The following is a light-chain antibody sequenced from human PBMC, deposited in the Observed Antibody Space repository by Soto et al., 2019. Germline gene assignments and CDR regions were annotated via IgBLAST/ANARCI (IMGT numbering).Light chain of an antibody. CDR3: QQYISARLS. CDR1: RSVNSNY. J-gene: IGKJ4*01. CDR2: GAS. V-gene: IGKV3-20*01. Sequence: SGVRESLSMVALSLEEGATLSCRASRSVNSNYLAWYQQKPGQAPSLLTYGASSRATDVPDRFSASGSGSDFEITIYRLDPEDGQVYCCQQYISARLSLGGGTKVDIK.